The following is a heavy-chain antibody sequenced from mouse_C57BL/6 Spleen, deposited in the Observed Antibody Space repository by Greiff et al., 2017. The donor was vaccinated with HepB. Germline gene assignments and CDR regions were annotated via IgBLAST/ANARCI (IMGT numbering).Heavy chain of an antibody. CDR2: IDPSDSYT. D-gene: IGHD4-1*01. J-gene: IGHJ2*01. V-gene: IGHV1-69*01. CDR3: ARRTGTWYFDY. CDR1: GYTFTSYW. Sequence: QVQLQQPGAELVMPGASVKLSCKASGYTFTSYWMHWVKQRPGQGLEWIGEIDPSDSYTNYNQKFKGKSTLTVDKSSSTAYMQLSSLTSEDSAVYYCARRTGTWYFDYWGQGTTLTVSS.